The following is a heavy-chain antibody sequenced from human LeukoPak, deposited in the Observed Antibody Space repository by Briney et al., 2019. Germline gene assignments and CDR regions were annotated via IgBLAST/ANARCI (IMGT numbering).Heavy chain of an antibody. CDR3: ARVGVGATTSPSFDY. V-gene: IGHV4-39*07. CDR1: GGSISSSSYY. CDR2: IYHSGST. J-gene: IGHJ4*02. Sequence: SETLSLTCAVSGGSISSSSYYWGWLRQPPGMGLEWIESIYHSGSTYYNPSLKSRVTISVDTSKNQFSLKLSSVTAADTAVYYCARVGVGATTSPSFDYWGQGTLVTVSS. D-gene: IGHD1-26*01.